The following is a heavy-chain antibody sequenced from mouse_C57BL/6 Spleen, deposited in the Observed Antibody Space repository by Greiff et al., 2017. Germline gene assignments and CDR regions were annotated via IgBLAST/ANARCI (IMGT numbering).Heavy chain of an antibody. CDR2: ISYDGSN. V-gene: IGHV3-6*01. CDR3: ARAGSSYRYAMDY. Sequence: DVKLQESGPGLVKPSQSLSLTCSVTGYSITSGYYWNWIRQFPGNKLEWMGYISYDGSNNYNPSLKNRISITRDTSKNQFFLKLNSVTTEDTATYYCARAGSSYRYAMDYWGQGTSVTVSS. D-gene: IGHD1-1*01. CDR1: GYSITSGYY. J-gene: IGHJ4*01.